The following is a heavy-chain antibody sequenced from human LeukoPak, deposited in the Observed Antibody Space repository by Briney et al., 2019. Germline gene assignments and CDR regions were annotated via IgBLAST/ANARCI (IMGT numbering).Heavy chain of an antibody. D-gene: IGHD3-22*01. CDR2: INHSGSI. CDR1: GGSFSGYY. Sequence: SETLSLTCAVYGGSFSGYYWSWIRQPPGKGLEWIGEINHSGSINYNPSLKSRVTISVDTSKNQFSLKLSSVTAADTAVYYCARDPYYYDSSGYYSGNWFDPWGQGTLVTASS. CDR3: ARDPYYYDSSGYYSGNWFDP. V-gene: IGHV4-34*01. J-gene: IGHJ5*02.